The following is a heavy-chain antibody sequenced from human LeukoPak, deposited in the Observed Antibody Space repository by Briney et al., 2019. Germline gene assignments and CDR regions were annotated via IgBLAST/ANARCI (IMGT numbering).Heavy chain of an antibody. V-gene: IGHV1-2*02. CDR2: INPNSGGT. J-gene: IGHJ4*02. CDR3: ARYYWPDWYIDY. D-gene: IGHD3-10*01. CDR1: GYTFTDYY. Sequence: ASVKVSCKASGYTFTDYYMHWVRQAPGQGLEWMGWINPNSGGTNYAQKFQGRVTMTRDTSISTAYMELSRLRSDDTAVYYCARYYWPDWYIDYWGQGTLVTVSS.